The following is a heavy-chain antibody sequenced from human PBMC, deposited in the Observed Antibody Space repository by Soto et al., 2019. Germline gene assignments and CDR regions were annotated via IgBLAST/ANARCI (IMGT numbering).Heavy chain of an antibody. CDR3: ARDSPLDYINFAYSYGMDV. CDR2: INPNSGGT. J-gene: IGHJ6*02. Sequence: ASVKVSCKASGYTFTGYYMHWVRQAPGQGLEWMGWINPNSGGTNYAQKFQGWVTMTRDTSISTAYMELSRLRSDDTAVYYCARDSPLDYINFAYSYGMDVWGQGTTVTVSS. CDR1: GYTFTGYY. V-gene: IGHV1-2*04. D-gene: IGHD4-4*01.